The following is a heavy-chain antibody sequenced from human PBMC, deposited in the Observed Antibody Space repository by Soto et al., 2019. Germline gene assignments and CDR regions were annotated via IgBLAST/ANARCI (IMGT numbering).Heavy chain of an antibody. Sequence: PSETLSLTCTVSGGSISPYYWSWIRQPPGKGLEWIGYVYYSGNTNYNPPLESRVTISVDTSRNRFSLNLTSATAADTAVYYCARKGAAASYAHYYMDVWGRGTAVTVSS. CDR3: ARKGAAASYAHYYMDV. J-gene: IGHJ6*03. CDR1: GGSISPYY. D-gene: IGHD6-13*01. CDR2: VYYSGNT. V-gene: IGHV4-59*01.